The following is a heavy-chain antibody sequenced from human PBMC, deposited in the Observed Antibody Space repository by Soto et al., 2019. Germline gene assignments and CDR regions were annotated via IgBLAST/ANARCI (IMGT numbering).Heavy chain of an antibody. CDR2: IIPIFGTA. CDR1: GGTFSSYA. D-gene: IGHD3-22*01. V-gene: IGHV1-69*13. J-gene: IGHJ4*02. CDR3: ARDGPRYSSGYQSY. Sequence: SVKVSCKASGGTFSSYAISWVRQAPGQGLEWMGGIIPIFGTANYAQKFQGRVTITADESTSTAYMELSSLRSEDTAVYYCARDGPRYSSGYQSYWGQGTLVTSPQ.